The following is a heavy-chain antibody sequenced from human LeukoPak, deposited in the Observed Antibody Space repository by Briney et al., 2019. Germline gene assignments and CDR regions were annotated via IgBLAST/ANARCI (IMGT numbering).Heavy chain of an antibody. CDR1: GGTFRSYS. CDR3: GRGYYYDSSGYNY. CDR2: IIPIFGTA. V-gene: IGHV1-69*13. J-gene: IGHJ4*02. Sequence: AVKVPCKASGGTFRSYSIRWVRQAPGQELEWMGGIIPIFGTANYAQKFQDRVTIIADESTSPAHIELSCRRPQDPAVYYLGRGYYYDSSGYNYWGEGTLVSVSS. D-gene: IGHD3-22*01.